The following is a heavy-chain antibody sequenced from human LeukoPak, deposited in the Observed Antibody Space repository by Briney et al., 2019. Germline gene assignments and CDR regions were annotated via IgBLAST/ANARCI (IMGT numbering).Heavy chain of an antibody. CDR1: GFTVSSNE. CDR3: ARGYPYYYDSSGYLATMDV. CDR2: ISGSGGST. Sequence: PGRSLRLSCAASGFTVSSNEMSWVRQAPGKGLEWVSAISGSGGSTYYADSVKGRFTISRDNAKNTLYLQMNSLRAEDTAVYYCARGYPYYYDSSGYLATMDVWGKGTTVTISS. D-gene: IGHD3-22*01. V-gene: IGHV3-23*01. J-gene: IGHJ6*04.